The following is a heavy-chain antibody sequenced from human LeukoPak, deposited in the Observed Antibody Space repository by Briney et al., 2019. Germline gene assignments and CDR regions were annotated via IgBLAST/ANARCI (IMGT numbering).Heavy chain of an antibody. D-gene: IGHD5-18*01. V-gene: IGHV4-59*01. CDR1: GGSISGYY. J-gene: IGHJ4*02. CDR2: IYDSGST. CDR3: ARARGYSYGPGTGYDY. Sequence: SETLSLTCTVSGGSISGYYWNWIRQPPGKGLEWVGYIYDSGSTNYNPPLKSRVTMTVDTSKNQYSLQVSSVTAADTAIYYWARARGYSYGPGTGYDYWGQGTLVTVSS.